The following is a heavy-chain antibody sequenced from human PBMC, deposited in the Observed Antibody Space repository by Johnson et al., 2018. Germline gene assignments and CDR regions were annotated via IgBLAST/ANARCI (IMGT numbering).Heavy chain of an antibody. V-gene: IGHV1-3*01. Sequence: QVQLVQSGAEVKKPRASVKVSCKASGYTFTGYAVHWVRQAPGQRLEWMGWIDAGNGNTKYSQNFQGRVTITRDTSASAAYMELSSLGSEDTAVYYCARGGGYYYYYMDVWGKGTTVTVSS. CDR1: GYTFTGYA. CDR3: ARGGGYYYYYMDV. J-gene: IGHJ6*03. D-gene: IGHD3-16*01. CDR2: IDAGNGNT.